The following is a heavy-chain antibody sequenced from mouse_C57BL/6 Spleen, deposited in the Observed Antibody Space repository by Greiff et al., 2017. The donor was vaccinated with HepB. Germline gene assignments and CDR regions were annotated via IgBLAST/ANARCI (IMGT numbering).Heavy chain of an antibody. Sequence: EVQLQESGPGLVKPSQSLSLTCSVTGYSITSGYYWNWIRQFPGNKLEWMGYISYDGSNNYNPSLKNRISITRDTSKNQFFLKLNSVTTEDTATYYCARVYYDYSPWFAYWGQGTLVTVSA. CDR2: ISYDGSN. V-gene: IGHV3-6*01. CDR1: GYSITSGYY. CDR3: ARVYYDYSPWFAY. D-gene: IGHD2-4*01. J-gene: IGHJ3*01.